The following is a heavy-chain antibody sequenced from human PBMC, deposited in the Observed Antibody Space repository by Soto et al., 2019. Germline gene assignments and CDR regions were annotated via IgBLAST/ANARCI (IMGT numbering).Heavy chain of an antibody. V-gene: IGHV4-34*01. CDR1: GGSFSGYY. J-gene: IGHJ4*02. CDR2: INHSGST. D-gene: IGHD2-15*01. CDR3: ALVVVAATHRMVTWNVSGDY. Sequence: QVQLQQWGAGLLKPSETLSLTCAVYGGSFSGYYWSWIRQPPGKGLEWIGEINHSGSTNYNPSLKSRVTISVDTSKNQFSQKLSSVSAADTAVYYCALVVVAATHRMVTWNVSGDYWGQGTLVTVSS.